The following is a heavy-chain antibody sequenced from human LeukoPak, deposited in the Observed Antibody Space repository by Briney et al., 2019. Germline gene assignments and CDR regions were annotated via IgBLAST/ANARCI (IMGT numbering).Heavy chain of an antibody. CDR3: ARCYDFWSGYYFQPPGWFDP. V-gene: IGHV3-11*01. J-gene: IGHJ5*02. Sequence: GGSLRLYCAASGFTFSDYYMSWIRQAPGKGLEWVSYISSSGSTIYYADSVKGRFTISRDNAKNSLYLQMNSLRAEDTAVYYCARCYDFWSGYYFQPPGWFDPWGQGTLVTVSS. CDR1: GFTFSDYY. CDR2: ISSSGSTI. D-gene: IGHD3-3*01.